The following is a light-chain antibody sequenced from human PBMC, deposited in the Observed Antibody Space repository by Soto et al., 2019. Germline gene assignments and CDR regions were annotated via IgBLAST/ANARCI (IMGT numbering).Light chain of an antibody. J-gene: IGKJ2*01. V-gene: IGKV3-20*01. CDR3: QQHGTSPYT. CDR2: GAS. CDR1: QSLRSSY. Sequence: EVVVTQSPNTLSLSPGERATLSCWASQSLRSSYLAWYQRKPGQAPRLLMFGASRRANGIPDRFNGSGSGTVFILTISRLEPEDVAVYYCQQHGTSPYTFGQGTVLEIK.